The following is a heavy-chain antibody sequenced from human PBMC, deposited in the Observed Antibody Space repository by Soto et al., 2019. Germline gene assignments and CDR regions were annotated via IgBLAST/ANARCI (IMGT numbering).Heavy chain of an antibody. V-gene: IGHV4-34*01. J-gene: IGHJ4*02. Sequence: TSETLSLTCAVYGGSFSGYYWSWIRQPPGKGLECIGEINHSGSTNYNPSLKSRVTISVDTSKNQFSLKLSSVTAADTAVYYCARAEASARGIYYYDRSGHLAYWGQGTLVTVSS. CDR2: INHSGST. CDR1: GGSFSGYY. D-gene: IGHD3-22*01. CDR3: ARAEASARGIYYYDRSGHLAY.